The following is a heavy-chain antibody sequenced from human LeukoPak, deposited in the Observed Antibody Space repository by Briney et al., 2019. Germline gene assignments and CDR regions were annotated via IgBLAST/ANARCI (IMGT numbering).Heavy chain of an antibody. D-gene: IGHD3-10*01. CDR3: ARPHYYGSLRFDP. CDR1: GGTFSSYA. V-gene: IGHV1-69*04. J-gene: IGHJ5*02. CDR2: IIPILGIA. Sequence: SVKVSCKASGGTFSSYAIIWVRQAPGQGLEWMGRIIPILGIANYAQKFQGRVTITADKSTSTAYMELSSLRSEDTAVYYCARPHYYGSLRFDPWGQGTLVTVSS.